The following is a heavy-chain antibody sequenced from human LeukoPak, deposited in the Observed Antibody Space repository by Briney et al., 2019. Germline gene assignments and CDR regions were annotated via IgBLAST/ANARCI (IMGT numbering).Heavy chain of an antibody. V-gene: IGHV3-74*01. D-gene: IGHD6-13*01. CDR2: INSDGSST. CDR1: GFTFSSYW. CDR3: ALEAEDSSSWNLNWFDP. Sequence: PGGSLRLSCAASGFTFSSYWMHWVRQAPGKGLVWVSRINSDGSSTSYADSVKGRFTISRDNAKNTLYLQMNSLRAEDTAVHYCALEAEDSSSWNLNWFDPWGQGTLVTVSS. J-gene: IGHJ5*02.